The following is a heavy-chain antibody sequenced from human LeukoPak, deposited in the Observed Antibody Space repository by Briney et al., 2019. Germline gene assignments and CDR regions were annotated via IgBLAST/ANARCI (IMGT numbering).Heavy chain of an antibody. V-gene: IGHV3-73*01. D-gene: IGHD2-15*01. Sequence: PGGSLRLSCAASGFTFSGSAMHWVRQASGKGLEWVGRIRSKANSYATAYAASVKGRFTISRDDSKNTAYLQMNSLKTEDTAVYYCTRLAWWYDAFDIWGQGTMVTVSS. CDR3: TRLAWWYDAFDI. CDR2: IRSKANSYAT. CDR1: GFTFSGSA. J-gene: IGHJ3*02.